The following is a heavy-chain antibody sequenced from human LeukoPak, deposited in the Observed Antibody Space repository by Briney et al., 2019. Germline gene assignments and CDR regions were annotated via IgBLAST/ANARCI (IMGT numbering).Heavy chain of an antibody. Sequence: PGGSLRLSCAASGFTFSSYGMHWVRQAPGKGLEWVAVISYDGSNKYYADSVKGRFTISRDNSKNTLYLQMNSLRAEDTAVYYCAKVMTSVLRYFDWLPYLDYWGQGTLVTVSS. V-gene: IGHV3-30*18. CDR1: GFTFSSYG. CDR3: AKVMTSVLRYFDWLPYLDY. J-gene: IGHJ4*02. D-gene: IGHD3-9*01. CDR2: ISYDGSNK.